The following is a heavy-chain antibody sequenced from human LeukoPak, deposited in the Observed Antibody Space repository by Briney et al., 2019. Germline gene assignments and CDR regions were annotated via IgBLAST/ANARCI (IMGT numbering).Heavy chain of an antibody. D-gene: IGHD4-17*01. CDR1: GGSISSGDYH. CDR2: IYYSGST. Sequence: PSETLSLTCTVSGGSISSGDYHWSWIRQPPGKGLEWIGYIYYSGSTYYNPSLKSRVTISVDTSKNQFSLKLSSVTAADTAVYYCAREGYGVSNWFDPWGQGTLVTVSS. CDR3: AREGYGVSNWFDP. V-gene: IGHV4-30-4*01. J-gene: IGHJ5*02.